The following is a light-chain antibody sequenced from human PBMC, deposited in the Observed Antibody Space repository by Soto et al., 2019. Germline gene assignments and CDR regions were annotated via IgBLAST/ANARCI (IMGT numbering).Light chain of an antibody. V-gene: IGKV3-20*01. J-gene: IGKJ3*01. CDR2: GAS. CDR1: QSVSSSY. CDR3: QQYGSSPHT. Sequence: MLSQSPCTLSLTRGERATLSCRASQSVSSSYLAWYQQKPGQAPRLLIYGASNRATGISARFSGSGFGTDFTLTISRLEPEDFAVYYCQQYGSSPHTFGPGTNVAIK.